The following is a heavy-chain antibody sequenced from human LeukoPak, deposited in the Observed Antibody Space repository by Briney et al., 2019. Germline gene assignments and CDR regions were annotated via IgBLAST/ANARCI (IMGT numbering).Heavy chain of an antibody. J-gene: IGHJ4*02. CDR3: ARVKPGIAAAGGSLDY. D-gene: IGHD6-13*01. V-gene: IGHV3-11*06. CDR1: VFTFSDYY. Sequence: GGSLRLSCAASVFTFSDYYMSCTPHAPEKGLEGVTYISSSSSYTNYADSVKGRFTISRDNAKNSLYLQMNSLRAEDTAVYYCARVKPGIAAAGGSLDYWGQGTLVTVSS. CDR2: ISSSSSYT.